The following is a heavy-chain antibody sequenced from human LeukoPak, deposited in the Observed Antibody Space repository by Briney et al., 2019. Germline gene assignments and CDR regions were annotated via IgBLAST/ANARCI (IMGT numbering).Heavy chain of an antibody. V-gene: IGHV5-10-1*01. CDR2: IDPSDSYT. CDR1: GYSFTSHW. Sequence: GESLKISCKGSGYSFTSHWITWGRQMPGKGLEWMGRIDPSDSYTDYSPSFQGHVTISADKSISTAYLLWSSLKASDTAIYYCARPYGSGSYYVGGDAYWGQGTLVTVSS. D-gene: IGHD3-10*01. CDR3: ARPYGSGSYYVGGDAY. J-gene: IGHJ4*02.